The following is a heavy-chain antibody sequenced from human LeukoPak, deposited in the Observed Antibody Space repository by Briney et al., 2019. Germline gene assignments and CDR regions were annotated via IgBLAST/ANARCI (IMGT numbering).Heavy chain of an antibody. J-gene: IGHJ4*02. CDR3: ARGPDGYNSHFDY. V-gene: IGHV3-30-3*01. CDR2: IYYDGSKK. D-gene: IGHD5-24*01. Sequence: GGSLRLSWVASGFTFSDYAMHWVRQAPGKGLEWVAVIYYDGSKKYYADSVEGRFTISRDNSKNTLYLHMKSLRVEDTAVYYCARGPDGYNSHFDYWGQGTLVTVSA. CDR1: GFTFSDYA.